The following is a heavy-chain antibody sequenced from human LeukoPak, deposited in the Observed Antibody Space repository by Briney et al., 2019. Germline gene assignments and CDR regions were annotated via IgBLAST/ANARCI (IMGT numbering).Heavy chain of an antibody. Sequence: SETLSLTCTVSGGSISSSSYYWGWIRQPPGKGLEWIGSIYYSGSTYYNPSLKSRVTISVDTSKNQFSLKLSSVAAADTAVYYCARRGIGKKANGYFDYWGQGTLVTVSS. J-gene: IGHJ4*02. CDR1: GGSISSSSYY. CDR2: IYYSGST. D-gene: IGHD1-1*01. V-gene: IGHV4-39*07. CDR3: ARRGIGKKANGYFDY.